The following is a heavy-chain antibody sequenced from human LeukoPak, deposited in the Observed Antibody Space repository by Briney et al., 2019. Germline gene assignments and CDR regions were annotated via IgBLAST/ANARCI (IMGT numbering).Heavy chain of an antibody. Sequence: PGGSLRLSCAASGFTFSNYWMTWVRQAPGKGLEWVAVIWYDGSNKYYADSVKGRFTISRDNSKNTLYLQMNSLRAEDTAVYYCARDYGGNQGYWGQGTLVTVSS. CDR2: IWYDGSNK. V-gene: IGHV3-33*08. D-gene: IGHD4-23*01. J-gene: IGHJ4*02. CDR1: GFTFSNYW. CDR3: ARDYGGNQGY.